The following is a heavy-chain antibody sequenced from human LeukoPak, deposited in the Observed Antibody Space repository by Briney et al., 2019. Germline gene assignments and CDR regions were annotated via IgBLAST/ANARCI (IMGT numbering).Heavy chain of an antibody. J-gene: IGHJ4*02. V-gene: IGHV3-7*01. CDR3: ARDGAPDAHCSSTSCAIR. CDR1: GFTFSTYW. D-gene: IGHD2-2*01. Sequence: GGSLRLSCAASGFTFSTYWMSWVRQAPGKGLEWVANIRKDGSDIHYVDSVKGRFTISRDNAKNSLYLQMSSLRVEDTAVYYCARDGAPDAHCSSTSCAIRWGQGTLVTVSS. CDR2: IRKDGSDI.